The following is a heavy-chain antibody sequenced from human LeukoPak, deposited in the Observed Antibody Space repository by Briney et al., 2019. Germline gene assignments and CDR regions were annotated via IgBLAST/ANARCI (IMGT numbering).Heavy chain of an antibody. Sequence: SETLSLTCGVYNGSFSGYYWSWIRQPPGKGLEWIGEINHSGSTNYNPSLKSRVTISVDTSKNQFSLKLSSVTAADTAVYYCARGGYYDSSGYSIDYWGQGTLVTVSS. CDR1: NGSFSGYY. J-gene: IGHJ4*02. CDR3: ARGGYYDSSGYSIDY. D-gene: IGHD3-22*01. V-gene: IGHV4-34*01. CDR2: INHSGST.